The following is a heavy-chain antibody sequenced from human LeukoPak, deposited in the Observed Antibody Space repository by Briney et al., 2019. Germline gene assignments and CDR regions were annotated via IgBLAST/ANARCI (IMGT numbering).Heavy chain of an antibody. J-gene: IGHJ4*02. CDR3: ARVGEGYSYGHYYFDY. V-gene: IGHV4-61*08. CDR2: IYYSGST. CDR1: GGSISSSGYS. D-gene: IGHD5-18*01. Sequence: SETLSLTCAVSGGSISSSGYSWSWIRQPPGKGLEWIGYIYYSGSTNYNPSLKSRVTISVDTSKNQFSLKLSSVTAADTAVYYCARVGEGYSYGHYYFDYWGQGTLVTVSS.